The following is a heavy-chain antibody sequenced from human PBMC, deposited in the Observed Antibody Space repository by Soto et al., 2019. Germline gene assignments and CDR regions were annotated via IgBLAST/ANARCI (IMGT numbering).Heavy chain of an antibody. CDR3: ARGLITGSHYSGGWYYFDS. Sequence: QVQLQQSGAGLLKPSETLSLTCAVYGESFSGHIWTWIRQTPGKGLQWIGQINHSGSASYNPSLKSRVTTSLHTSKSQCSLELSSVTAADTAVYYCARGLITGSHYSGGWYYFDSWGQGTQVTVSS. J-gene: IGHJ4*02. D-gene: IGHD6-19*01. CDR1: GESFSGHI. CDR2: INHSGSA. V-gene: IGHV4-34*01.